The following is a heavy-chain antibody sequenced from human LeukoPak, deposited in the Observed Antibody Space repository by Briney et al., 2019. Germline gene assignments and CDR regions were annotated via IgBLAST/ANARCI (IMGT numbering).Heavy chain of an antibody. CDR3: ARDRPTYAFDI. J-gene: IGHJ3*02. CDR2: INSDGSST. CDR1: GFTFSSYW. Sequence: PGGSLRLSCAASGFTFSSYWMHWVRQPPGKGLVWVSHINSDGSSTTYADSVKGRITISRDNAKNTLYLQMNSLRAEDTAVYYCARDRPTYAFDIWGQGTMVTVSS. V-gene: IGHV3-74*01.